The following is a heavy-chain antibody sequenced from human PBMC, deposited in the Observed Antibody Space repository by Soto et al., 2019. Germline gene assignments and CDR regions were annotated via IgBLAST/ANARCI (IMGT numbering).Heavy chain of an antibody. Sequence: GGSLRLSCAASGSTFSSYCMHWVRQSPGKGLEWVTIIWYDGSNKYYADSVKGRFAISRDNSKNMLYLQMNSLRVEDTAVYYCARGSGGIASALDSWGQGALVTVSS. V-gene: IGHV3-33*01. J-gene: IGHJ4*02. CDR1: GSTFSSYC. D-gene: IGHD6-25*01. CDR3: ARGSGGIASALDS. CDR2: IWYDGSNK.